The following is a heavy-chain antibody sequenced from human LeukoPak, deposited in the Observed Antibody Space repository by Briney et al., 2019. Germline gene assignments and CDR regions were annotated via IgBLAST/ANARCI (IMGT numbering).Heavy chain of an antibody. V-gene: IGHV3-7*03. J-gene: IGHJ4*02. CDR3: ARDFES. Sequence: GGSLRLSCVASGLNFGNYWMDWVRQAPGKGLEWVGNINQDGSQKYSVDSVKGRFTISRDDAEESLFLDMNSLRAEDTAIYYCARDFESWGQGTLVTVSS. CDR1: GLNFGNYW. CDR2: INQDGSQK.